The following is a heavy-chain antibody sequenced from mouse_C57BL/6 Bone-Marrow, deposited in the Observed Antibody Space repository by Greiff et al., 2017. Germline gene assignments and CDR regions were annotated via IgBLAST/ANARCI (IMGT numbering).Heavy chain of an antibody. CDR1: GYTFTSYW. CDR2: IHPNSGST. CDR3: ARLGGNYDFDY. J-gene: IGHJ2*01. D-gene: IGHD2-1*01. V-gene: IGHV1-64*01. Sequence: VQLQQPGAELVKPGASVKLSCKASGYTFTSYWMHWVKQRPGQGLEWIGMIHPNSGSTNYNEKFKSKATLTVDKSSSTAYMQLSSLTSEDSAVYYCARLGGNYDFDYWGQGTTLTVSS.